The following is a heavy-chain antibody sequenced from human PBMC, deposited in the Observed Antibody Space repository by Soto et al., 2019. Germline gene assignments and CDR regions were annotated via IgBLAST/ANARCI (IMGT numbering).Heavy chain of an antibody. CDR3: ARDTPQNDFYYYYYMDV. Sequence: ASVKVSCKASGYTFTSYYMHWVRQAPGQGFEWMGIINPSGGSTSYAQKFQGRVTMTRDTSTSTVYMELSSLRSEDTAVYYCARDTPQNDFYYYYYMDVWGKGTTVTVSS. CDR2: INPSGGST. V-gene: IGHV1-46*03. CDR1: GYTFTSYY. J-gene: IGHJ6*03.